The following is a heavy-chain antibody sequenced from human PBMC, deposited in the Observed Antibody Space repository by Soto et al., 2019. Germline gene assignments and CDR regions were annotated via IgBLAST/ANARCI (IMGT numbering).Heavy chain of an antibody. CDR3: AKGSSSVYYYYYGTDV. CDR2: MSNDGSNK. J-gene: IGHJ6*02. CDR1: GFTFSAYG. Sequence: SLRLSCVASGFTFSAYGMHWVRQAPGKGLEWVAVMSNDGSNKYYADSVKGRFTISRDNSKNMLYLQMNSLRTEDTAVYYCAKGSSSVYYYYYGTDVWGQGTTVTVSS. D-gene: IGHD6-6*01. V-gene: IGHV3-30*18.